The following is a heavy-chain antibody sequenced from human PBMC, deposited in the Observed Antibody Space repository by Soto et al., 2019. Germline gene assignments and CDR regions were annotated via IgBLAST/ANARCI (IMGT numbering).Heavy chain of an antibody. CDR1: GGSVSSGSYY. CDR3: ARDPNVRSTKHYGMDV. D-gene: IGHD4-17*01. CDR2: IYYSGST. J-gene: IGHJ6*02. V-gene: IGHV4-61*01. Sequence: QVQLQESGPGLVKPSETLSLTCTVSGGSVSSGSYYWSWIRQPPGKGLEWIGYIYYSGSTNYNPSLKSRVTISVDTSKNQFSLKLSSVTAADTAVYYCARDPNVRSTKHYGMDVWGQGTTVTVSS.